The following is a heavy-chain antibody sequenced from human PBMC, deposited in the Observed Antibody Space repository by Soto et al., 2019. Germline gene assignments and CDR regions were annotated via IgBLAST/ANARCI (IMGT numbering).Heavy chain of an antibody. Sequence: GASVKVSCKASGYTFTGYYMHWVRQAPGQGLEWMGWINPNSGGTNYAQKFQGWVTMTRDTPISTAYMELSRLRSDDTAVYYCARDRYYDSTEYYGMDVWGQGTTVTVSS. V-gene: IGHV1-2*04. D-gene: IGHD3-22*01. CDR3: ARDRYYDSTEYYGMDV. CDR1: GYTFTGYY. J-gene: IGHJ6*02. CDR2: INPNSGGT.